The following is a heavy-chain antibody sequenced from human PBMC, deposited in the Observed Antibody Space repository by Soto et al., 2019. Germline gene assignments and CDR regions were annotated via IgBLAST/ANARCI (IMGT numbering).Heavy chain of an antibody. J-gene: IGHJ6*02. CDR3: ARDNGSGSYLVASYYYYYYGMDV. CDR1: GGTFSSYA. Sequence: GASVKVSCKASGGTFSSYAISWVRQAPGQGLEWMGGIIPIFGTANYAQKFQGRVTITADESTSTAYMELSSLRSEDTAVYYCARDNGSGSYLVASYYYYYYGMDVWGQGTTVTVSS. V-gene: IGHV1-69*13. CDR2: IIPIFGTA. D-gene: IGHD3-10*01.